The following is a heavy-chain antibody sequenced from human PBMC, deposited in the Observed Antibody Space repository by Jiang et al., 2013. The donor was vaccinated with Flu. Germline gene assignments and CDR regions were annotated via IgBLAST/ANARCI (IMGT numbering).Heavy chain of an antibody. V-gene: IGHV4-59*01. Sequence: GLVKPSETLSLTCTVSGGSISSYYWSWIRQPPGKGLEWIGYIYYSGSTNYNPSLKSRVTISVDTSKNQFSLKLSSVTAADTAVYYCARGLRITSLNYFDYWGQGTLVTVSS. D-gene: IGHD3-3*01. CDR1: GGSISSYY. J-gene: IGHJ4*02. CDR2: IYYSGST. CDR3: ARGLRITSLNYFDY.